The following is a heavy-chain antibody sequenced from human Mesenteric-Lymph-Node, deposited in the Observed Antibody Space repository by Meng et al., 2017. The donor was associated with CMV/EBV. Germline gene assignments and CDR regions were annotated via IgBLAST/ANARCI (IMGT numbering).Heavy chain of an antibody. V-gene: IGHV4-34*01. Sequence: SQTLSLTCAVYGGSFSGYYWSCIRQPPGKGLEWSGEINHSGSTNYNPSLKSRVTISVDTSKNQFSLKLSSVTAADTAVYYCARGGGLYCSSTSCYKNWFDPWGQGTLVTVSS. CDR1: GGSFSGYY. CDR2: INHSGST. D-gene: IGHD2-2*02. CDR3: ARGGGLYCSSTSCYKNWFDP. J-gene: IGHJ5*02.